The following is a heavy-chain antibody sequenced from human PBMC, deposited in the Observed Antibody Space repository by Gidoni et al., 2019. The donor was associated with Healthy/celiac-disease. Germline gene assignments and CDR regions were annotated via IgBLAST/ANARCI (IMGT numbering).Heavy chain of an antibody. D-gene: IGHD6-13*01. CDR2: IYWDDDK. CDR1: GFSLNTGGVG. CDR3: AHLLNSRKGMRFFDL. Sequence: QITLKESGPTLVKPTQTLTLTCTFSGFSLNTGGVGVGWIRQPPGKALEWLALIYWDDDKRYSPSLKSSLTITKDTSKNQVVLTMTNMDPVDTATYYCAHLLNSRKGMRFFDLWGRGTLVTVSS. V-gene: IGHV2-5*02. J-gene: IGHJ2*01.